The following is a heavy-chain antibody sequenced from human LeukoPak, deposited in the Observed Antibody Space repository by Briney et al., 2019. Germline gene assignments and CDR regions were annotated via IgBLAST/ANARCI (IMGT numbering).Heavy chain of an antibody. J-gene: IGHJ4*02. V-gene: IGHV1-69*04. CDR2: IIPILGIA. D-gene: IGHD3-10*01. CDR3: ARAYGPGRGPFDY. CDR1: GGTFSSYA. Sequence: SVKVSCKASGGTFSSYAISWVRQAPGQGLEWMGRIIPILGIANYAQKFQGRVTITADKSTSTAYMELSSLRSEDTAVYYCARAYGPGRGPFDYWGQGTLVTVSS.